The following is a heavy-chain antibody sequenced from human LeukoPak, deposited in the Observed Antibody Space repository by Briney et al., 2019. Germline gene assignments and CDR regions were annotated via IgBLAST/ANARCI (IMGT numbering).Heavy chain of an antibody. J-gene: IGHJ5*02. D-gene: IGHD3-10*01. CDR3: ARSITMVRDGNWFDP. CDR1: GGSISSGSYY. CDR2: IYTSGST. Sequence: SQTLSLTCTVSGGSISSGSYYWSWIRQPAGKGLEWIGRIYTSGSTNYDPSLKSRVTISVDTSKNQFSLKLSSVTAADTAVYYCARSITMVRDGNWFDPWGPGTLVTVSS. V-gene: IGHV4-61*02.